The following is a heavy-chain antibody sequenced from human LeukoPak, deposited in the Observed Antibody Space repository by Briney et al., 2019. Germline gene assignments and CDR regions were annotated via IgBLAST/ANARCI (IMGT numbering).Heavy chain of an antibody. J-gene: IGHJ4*02. CDR2: IYYSGST. V-gene: IGHV4-59*02. D-gene: IGHD6-6*01. CDR3: ARDVGEQLIDY. Sequence: GSLRLSCAASGFTVSSNYMSWIRQPPGKGLEWIGYIYYSGSTNYNPSLKSRVTISVDTSKNQFSLKLSSVTAADTAVYYCARDVGEQLIDYWGQGTLVTVSS. CDR1: GFTVSSNY.